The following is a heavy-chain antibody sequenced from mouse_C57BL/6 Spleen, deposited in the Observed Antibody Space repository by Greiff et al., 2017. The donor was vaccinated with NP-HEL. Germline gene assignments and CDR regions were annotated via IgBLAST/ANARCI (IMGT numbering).Heavy chain of an antibody. CDR1: GFTFSSYA. V-gene: IGHV5-4*01. CDR2: ISDGGSYT. D-gene: IGHD6-2*01. Sequence: EVQLQESGGGLVKPGGSLKLSCAASGFTFSSYAMSWVRQTPEKRLEWVATISDGGSYTYYPDNVKGRFTISRDNAKNTLYLQMSSLKSEDTAMYYCARHETSPHYFDYWGQGTTLTVSS. J-gene: IGHJ2*01. CDR3: ARHETSPHYFDY.